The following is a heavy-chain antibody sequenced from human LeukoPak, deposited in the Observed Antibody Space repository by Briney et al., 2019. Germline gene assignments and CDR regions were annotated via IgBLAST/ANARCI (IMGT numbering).Heavy chain of an antibody. CDR2: ISTSGSYI. CDR1: GFTLSDYS. V-gene: IGHV3-21*01. CDR3: ARGTTDDY. Sequence: GGSLRLSCAASGFTLSDYSMNWVRQVPGKGLEWVSFISTSGSYIYYADSVKGRFTISRDNSKNSLYLQMNSLRAEDTAVYYCARGTTDDYWGQGTLVTVSS. J-gene: IGHJ4*02. D-gene: IGHD4-11*01.